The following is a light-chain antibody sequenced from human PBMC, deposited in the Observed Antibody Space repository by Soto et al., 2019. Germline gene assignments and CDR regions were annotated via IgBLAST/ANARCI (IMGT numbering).Light chain of an antibody. CDR3: QQSDSTPYT. CDR1: QPISTY. J-gene: IGKJ2*01. CDR2: DAS. V-gene: IGKV1-39*01. Sequence: DIQMTQSPSSLSASVGDRVTITCRASQPISTYLNWYQQKPGKAPRLLIYDASSLLSGVPSRFSGSGSGTDFTRTIASLQPEEFSTYYCQQSDSTPYTFGQGTKVEI.